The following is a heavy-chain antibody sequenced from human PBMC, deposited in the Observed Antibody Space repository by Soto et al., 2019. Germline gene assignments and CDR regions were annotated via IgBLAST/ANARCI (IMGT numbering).Heavy chain of an antibody. CDR2: MNPNSGNT. D-gene: IGHD4-17*01. J-gene: IGHJ6*03. CDR1: GYTFTRYD. Sequence: GASVKVSCKASGYTFTRYDINWVRQATGQGLEWMGWMNPNSGNTGYAQKFQGRVTMTRNTSISTAYMELSSLRSEDTAVYYCARWGYNILRVNYYYYYMDVWGKGTTVTVSS. CDR3: ARWGYNILRVNYYYYYMDV. V-gene: IGHV1-8*01.